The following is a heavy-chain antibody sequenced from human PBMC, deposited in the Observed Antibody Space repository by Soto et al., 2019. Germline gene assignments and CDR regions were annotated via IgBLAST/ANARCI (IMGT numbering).Heavy chain of an antibody. D-gene: IGHD1-7*01. CDR2: IGSGGGGT. CDR1: GFTFSDYA. J-gene: IGHJ4*02. Sequence: EVQLLESGGGLVQPGGSLRLSCATSGFTFSDYAMTWVRQAPGKGLEWVSAIGSGGGGTYYADSVKGRFIISRDESKSTLFLQVNSPTAEDTAIYYCARTTPYNWNFHRLFGPPYYFFDCWGQGTMVSVSS. V-gene: IGHV3-23*01. CDR3: ARTTPYNWNFHRLFGPPYYFFDC.